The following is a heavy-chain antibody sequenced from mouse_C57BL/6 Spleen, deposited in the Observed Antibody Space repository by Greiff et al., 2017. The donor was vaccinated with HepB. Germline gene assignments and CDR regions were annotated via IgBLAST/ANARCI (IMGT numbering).Heavy chain of an antibody. CDR3: ASPDYYGSSPLWYFDV. CDR2: ISYDGSN. V-gene: IGHV3-6*01. D-gene: IGHD1-1*01. J-gene: IGHJ1*03. Sequence: VQLQQSGPGLVKPSQSLSLTCSVTGYSITSGYYWNWIRQFPGNKLEWMGYISYDGSNNYNPSLKNRISITRDTSKNQFFLKLNSVTTEDTATYYCASPDYYGSSPLWYFDVWGTGTTVTVSS. CDR1: GYSITSGYY.